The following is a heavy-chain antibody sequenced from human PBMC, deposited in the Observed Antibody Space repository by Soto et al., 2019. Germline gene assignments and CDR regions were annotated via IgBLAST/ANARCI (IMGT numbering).Heavy chain of an antibody. Sequence: SASLVRTCTFSCGSFSSGSYYFGCSRHPPGSWLGCIGDIYYSGSINYNPPLKSRVTISVDTSKNQFSLKLSSVTAADTAVYYCARELTTVTTFGWFDPWGQGTLVTVSS. V-gene: IGHV4-61*01. CDR2: IYYSGSI. D-gene: IGHD4-17*01. CDR3: ARELTTVTTFGWFDP. CDR1: CGSFSSGSYY. J-gene: IGHJ5*02.